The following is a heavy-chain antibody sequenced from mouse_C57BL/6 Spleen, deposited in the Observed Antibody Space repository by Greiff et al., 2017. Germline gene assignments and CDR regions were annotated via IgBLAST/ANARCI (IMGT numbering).Heavy chain of an antibody. D-gene: IGHD2-4*01. V-gene: IGHV2-9-1*01. CDR2: IWTGGGT. Sequence: QVQLQQSGPGLVAPSQSLSITCTVSGFSLTSYAISWVRQPPGKGLEWIGVIWTGGGTNYNSALKSRLSSSKDNSKRQVYLKMNSLQTDDTAMYYCASLYYYDGKGYAMDYWGQGTSVTVSS. J-gene: IGHJ4*01. CDR1: GFSLTSYA. CDR3: ASLYYYDGKGYAMDY.